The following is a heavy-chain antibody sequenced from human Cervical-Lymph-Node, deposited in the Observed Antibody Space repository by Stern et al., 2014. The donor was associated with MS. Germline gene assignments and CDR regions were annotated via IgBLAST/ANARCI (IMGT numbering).Heavy chain of an antibody. J-gene: IGHJ4*02. V-gene: IGHV3-74*01. Sequence: EMQLVESGGGLVQRGGSLRLSCAASGFTFSSYWMHWVRQVPGKGLVWVSRINTDASRTSYADSVKGRFTISRDNAKNTLYLQMDSLRADDTAVYYCARDRKWEISGPSDYWGPGTLVTVSS. CDR3: ARDRKWEISGPSDY. CDR2: INTDASRT. CDR1: GFTFSSYW. D-gene: IGHD1-26*01.